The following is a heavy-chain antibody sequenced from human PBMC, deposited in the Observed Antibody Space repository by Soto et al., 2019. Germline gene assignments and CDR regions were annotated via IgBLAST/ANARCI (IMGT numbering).Heavy chain of an antibody. V-gene: IGHV4-30-2*01. CDR2: IYHRGST. J-gene: IGHJ5*02. D-gene: IGHD5-12*01. CDR3: ARGAWLQSLGEWFDP. Sequence: SETLSLTCAVSGGSSSSGGYSGSWIRQPPGKGLEWIGYIYHRGSTYYNPSLKSRAAISVDRAKYQFSLKLTSLTAADTAVYYCARGAWLQSLGEWFDPWGQGTLVTVSS. CDR1: GGSSSSGGYS.